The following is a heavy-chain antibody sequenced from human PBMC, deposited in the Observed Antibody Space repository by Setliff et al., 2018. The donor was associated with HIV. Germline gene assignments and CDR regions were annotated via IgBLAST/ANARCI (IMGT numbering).Heavy chain of an antibody. CDR1: GGSISSSSYY. D-gene: IGHD6-25*01. V-gene: IGHV4-39*01. CDR3: ARLRIAAKNYFDY. CDR2: IYYSGST. Sequence: PSETLSLTCTVSGGSISSSSYYWGWIRQPPGKGLEWIGSIYYSGSTYYNPSLKSRVTISVDTSKNQFSLKLSSVTAADTAVYYCARLRIAAKNYFDYWGQGTLVTVSS. J-gene: IGHJ4*02.